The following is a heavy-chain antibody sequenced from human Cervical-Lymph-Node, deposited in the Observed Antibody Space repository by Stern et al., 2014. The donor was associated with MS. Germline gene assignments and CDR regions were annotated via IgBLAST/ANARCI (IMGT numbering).Heavy chain of an antibody. CDR2: IFPADSDT. CDR1: RDSFTHSW. D-gene: IGHD5-24*01. J-gene: IGHJ4*02. Sequence: EVQLVESGSEVKKPGESLKISCKASRDSFTHSWIGWVRQMPGKGLEWMGIIFPADSDTKYSPSFEGQVTFSVDRSTPTAYPQWSSLKASDTATYYCARHHGHSPTPFDSWGQGTRVTVSS. V-gene: IGHV5-51*01. CDR3: ARHHGHSPTPFDS.